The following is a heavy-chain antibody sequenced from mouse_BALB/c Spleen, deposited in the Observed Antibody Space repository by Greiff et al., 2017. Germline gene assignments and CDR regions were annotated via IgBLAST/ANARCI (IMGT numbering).Heavy chain of an antibody. Sequence: VQGVESGPGLVAPSQSLSITCTVSGFSLTSYGVHWVRQPPGKGLEWLGVIWAGGSTNYNSALMSRLSISKDNSKSQVFLKMNSLQTDDTAMYYCAREYGSEAYWGQGTLVTVSA. J-gene: IGHJ3*01. V-gene: IGHV2-9*02. D-gene: IGHD1-1*01. CDR3: AREYGSEAY. CDR2: IWAGGST. CDR1: GFSLTSYG.